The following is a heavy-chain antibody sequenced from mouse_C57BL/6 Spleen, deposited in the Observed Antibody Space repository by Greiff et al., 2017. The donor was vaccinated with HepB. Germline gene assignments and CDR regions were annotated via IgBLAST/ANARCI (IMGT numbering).Heavy chain of an antibody. D-gene: IGHD1-1*01. Sequence: QVQLQQPGAELVKPGASVKLSCKASGYTFTSYWMHWVKQRPGQGLEWIGMIHPHSGSTNYNEKFKSKATLTVDKSSSTAYMQLSSLTSEDSAVYYCARHGSSSFFDYWGQGTTLTVSS. CDR3: ARHGSSSFFDY. J-gene: IGHJ2*01. CDR2: IHPHSGST. CDR1: GYTFTSYW. V-gene: IGHV1-64*01.